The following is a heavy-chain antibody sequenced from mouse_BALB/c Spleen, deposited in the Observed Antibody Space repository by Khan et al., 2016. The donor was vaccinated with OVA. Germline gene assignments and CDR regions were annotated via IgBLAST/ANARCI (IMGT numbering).Heavy chain of an antibody. V-gene: IGHV2-6-4*01. CDR2: IWGGGST. CDR3: ARAYYRYDGYYAMDY. CDR1: GFSLSRYS. D-gene: IGHD2-14*01. J-gene: IGHJ4*01. Sequence: QVQLKESGPGLVAPSQSLSITCTVSGFSLSRYSIHWVRQPPGKGLEWLGMIWGGGSTDYNSALKSRLSISKDNSKSQVFLKMNSLQTDNTAMYYCARAYYRYDGYYAMDYWGQGTSVTVSS.